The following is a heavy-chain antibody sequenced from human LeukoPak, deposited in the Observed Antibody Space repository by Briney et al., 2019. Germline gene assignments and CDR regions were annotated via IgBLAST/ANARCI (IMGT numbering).Heavy chain of an antibody. Sequence: GGSLRLSCAASGFTVSSNFMSWVRQAPGKGLEWVSVIYSGGNTYYADYVKGRFTISRDNSKNTLYIQMNSLRAEDTAVYHCARDRLPPLGAFDIWGQGTMVTVSS. CDR3: ARDRLPPLGAFDI. J-gene: IGHJ3*02. CDR2: IYSGGNT. CDR1: GFTVSSNF. D-gene: IGHD3-16*01. V-gene: IGHV3-66*01.